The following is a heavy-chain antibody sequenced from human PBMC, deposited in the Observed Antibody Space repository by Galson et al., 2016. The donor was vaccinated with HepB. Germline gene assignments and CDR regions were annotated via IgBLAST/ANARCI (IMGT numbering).Heavy chain of an antibody. V-gene: IGHV3-48*01. CDR3: ARDRDYAFDI. D-gene: IGHD5-24*01. CDR1: GLNFDIDS. J-gene: IGHJ3*02. Sequence: FGTASGLNFDIDSMNWVRQAPGKGLEWIAYITSDSSNIQYADSVQCRFTISRDNVEKSVYLQMNSLKVEDSAVYFCARDRDYAFDIWGQGTIVTVSS. CDR2: ITSDSSNI.